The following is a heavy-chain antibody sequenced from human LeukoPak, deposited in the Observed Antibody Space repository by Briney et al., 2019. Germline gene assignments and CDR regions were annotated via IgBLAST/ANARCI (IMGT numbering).Heavy chain of an antibody. Sequence: GGSLRLSCAASGFTFSSYAMSWVRQAPGKGLEWVSAISGRGDTIFYADSLKGRFTVSRDNSKNTLYLQMNSLRAEDTAVYYCARDPNWGSGYWGQGTLVTVSS. CDR3: ARDPNWGSGY. CDR1: GFTFSSYA. CDR2: ISGRGDTI. D-gene: IGHD7-27*01. J-gene: IGHJ4*02. V-gene: IGHV3-23*01.